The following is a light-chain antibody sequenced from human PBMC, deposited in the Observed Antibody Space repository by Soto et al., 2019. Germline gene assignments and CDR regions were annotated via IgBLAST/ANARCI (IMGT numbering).Light chain of an antibody. CDR3: QQYNNWPLT. Sequence: ETVMTQTPATLSVSPGDRATLSCRASQSISTNVAWYQQKPGQGPRLLIYDASARATGIPARFSGSGSGTEFTLTISSLLSEDFAVYSCQQYNNWPLTFGGGTKVEVK. V-gene: IGKV3D-15*01. J-gene: IGKJ4*01. CDR2: DAS. CDR1: QSISTN.